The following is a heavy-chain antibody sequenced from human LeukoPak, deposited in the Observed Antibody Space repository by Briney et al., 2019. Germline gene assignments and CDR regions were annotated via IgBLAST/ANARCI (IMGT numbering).Heavy chain of an antibody. CDR2: ISSSGDNT. CDR1: GFTNSSYA. V-gene: IGHV3-23*01. D-gene: IGHD3-3*01. J-gene: IGHJ3*02. Sequence: GGSLRLSCVASGFTNSSYAMTWVRQAPGKGLEWVSLISSSGDNTYYADSVEGRFTISRDNSKNTLYLQMNSLRAEDTAIYYCAKVEWPDAFSIWGQGTMVTVSS. CDR3: AKVEWPDAFSI.